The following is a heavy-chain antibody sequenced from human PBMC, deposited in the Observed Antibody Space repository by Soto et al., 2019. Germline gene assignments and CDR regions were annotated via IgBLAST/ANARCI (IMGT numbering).Heavy chain of an antibody. D-gene: IGHD3-9*01. J-gene: IGHJ4*02. Sequence: PGGSLRLSCAASGFTFSNYWMTWVRQAPGKGLEWVANIKQDGSERYYVDSVRGRFTISRDNAKKSLYLQMNSLRAEDTAVYYCARDRVPNYDILTGYIGGYDYWGQGT. V-gene: IGHV3-7*04. CDR2: IKQDGSER. CDR1: GFTFSNYW. CDR3: ARDRVPNYDILTGYIGGYDY.